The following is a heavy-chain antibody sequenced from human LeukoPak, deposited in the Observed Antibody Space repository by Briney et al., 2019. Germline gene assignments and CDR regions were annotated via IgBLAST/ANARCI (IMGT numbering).Heavy chain of an antibody. CDR1: GGAISSSSYY. Sequence: SETLSLTCTVSGGAISSSSYYWDWIRQPPGKGLEWIGTIYYSGTTYYNPSLKSRVTISVDTSRNQFSLRLSSVTATDTAVYYCARMIGDDAFDIWGQGTMVTVSS. CDR2: IYYSGTT. D-gene: IGHD3-22*01. J-gene: IGHJ3*02. V-gene: IGHV4-39*01. CDR3: ARMIGDDAFDI.